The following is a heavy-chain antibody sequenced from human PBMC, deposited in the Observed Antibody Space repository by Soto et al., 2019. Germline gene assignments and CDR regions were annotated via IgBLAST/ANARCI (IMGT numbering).Heavy chain of an antibody. CDR1: GFTFSSYA. D-gene: IGHD4-4*01. J-gene: IGHJ6*02. Sequence: PGGSLRLSCAASGFTFSSYAMSWVRQAPGKGLEWVSAISGSGGSTYYADSVKGRFTISRDNSKNTLYLQMNSLRAEDTAVYYCAKVSGGNYRPYYYGMDVWGQGTTVTVSS. CDR3: AKVSGGNYRPYYYGMDV. CDR2: ISGSGGST. V-gene: IGHV3-23*01.